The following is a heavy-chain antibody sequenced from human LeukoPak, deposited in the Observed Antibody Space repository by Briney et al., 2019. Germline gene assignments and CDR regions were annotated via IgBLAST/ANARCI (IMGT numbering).Heavy chain of an antibody. CDR2: IYYSGST. D-gene: IGHD6-13*01. Sequence: SETLSLTCTVSGGSISSSSYYWGWIRQPPGKGLEWIGSIYYSGSTYYNPSLKSRVTISVDTSKNQFSLKLSSVTAADTAVYYCARLSWRSSRKYYYYGMDVWGQGTTVTVSS. V-gene: IGHV4-39*07. CDR3: ARLSWRSSRKYYYYGMDV. CDR1: GGSISSSSYY. J-gene: IGHJ6*02.